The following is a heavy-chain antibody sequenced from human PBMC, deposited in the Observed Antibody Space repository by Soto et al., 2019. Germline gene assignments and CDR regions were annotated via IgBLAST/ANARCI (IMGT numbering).Heavy chain of an antibody. J-gene: IGHJ6*02. D-gene: IGHD5-18*01. CDR3: AREWIKLPFGMDV. V-gene: IGHV4-30-4*01. CDR1: GGSISSGDFF. CDR2: IYYSGST. Sequence: QVQLQESGPGLVKPSQTLSLTCTVSGGSISSGDFFWTWIRQPPGKGLEWIGYIYYSGSTYYNPSLKRRVTISVATTKSQFYLKLSSVTAADTAVYYCAREWIKLPFGMDVWGQGTTVTVSS.